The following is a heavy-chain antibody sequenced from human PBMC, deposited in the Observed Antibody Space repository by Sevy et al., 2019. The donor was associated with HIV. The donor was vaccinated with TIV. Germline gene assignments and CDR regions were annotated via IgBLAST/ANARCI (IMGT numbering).Heavy chain of an antibody. CDR2: VNWIGDGI. V-gene: IGHV3-20*01. D-gene: IGHD3-22*01. CDR3: ARSTYYFDTTGFGSFDI. Sequence: GGSLRLSCATSGFTFDDYAMNWVRQVPGKGLEWVSGVNWIGDGIGYGDSVKGRFIISRDNAKKSLYLQMNSLRVEDTALYHCARSTYYFDTTGFGSFDIWGQGTMVTVSS. CDR1: GFTFDDYA. J-gene: IGHJ3*02.